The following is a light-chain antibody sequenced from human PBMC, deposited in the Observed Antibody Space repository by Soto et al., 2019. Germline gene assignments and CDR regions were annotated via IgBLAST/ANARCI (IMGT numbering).Light chain of an antibody. CDR1: SSDVGGYNY. CDR2: DVS. CDR3: SSYTSSSTPP. V-gene: IGLV2-14*01. Sequence: QSALTQPASVSGSPGQSITISCTGTSSDVGGYNYVSWYQQHPGTAPKLMIFDVSNRPSGVSNRFSGSKSGNTASLTISGLQAEDEADYYCSSYTSSSTPPFGGGTKLTVL. J-gene: IGLJ2*01.